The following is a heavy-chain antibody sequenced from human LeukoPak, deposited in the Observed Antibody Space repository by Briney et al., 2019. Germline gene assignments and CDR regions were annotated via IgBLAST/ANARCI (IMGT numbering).Heavy chain of an antibody. CDR2: ISAYNGNT. CDR1: GYTFTSYG. CDR3: ARAPRPITYYFDY. V-gene: IGHV1-18*01. J-gene: IGHJ4*02. D-gene: IGHD5-12*01. Sequence: ASVKVSCKASGYTFTSYGISWVRQAPGQGLEWMGWISAYNGNTNYAQKLQGRVTMITDTSTSTAYTELRSLRSDDTAVYYCARAPRPITYYFDYWGQGTLVTVSS.